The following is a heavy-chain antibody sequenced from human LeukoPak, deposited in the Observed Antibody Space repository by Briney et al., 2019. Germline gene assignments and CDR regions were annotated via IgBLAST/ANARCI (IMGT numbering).Heavy chain of an antibody. D-gene: IGHD3-3*01. CDR1: GYTFTGYY. CDR3: ATFALFGVVNAYYFYY. V-gene: IGHV1-24*01. CDR2: FDPQDGET. Sequence: ASVKVSCKASGYTFTGYYMHWVRQAPGEGLEWMGGFDPQDGETIYAQKFQGRVTMTEDTSTDTAYMELTSLKSEDTAVYYCATFALFGVVNAYYFYYWGQGTLVTVSS. J-gene: IGHJ4*02.